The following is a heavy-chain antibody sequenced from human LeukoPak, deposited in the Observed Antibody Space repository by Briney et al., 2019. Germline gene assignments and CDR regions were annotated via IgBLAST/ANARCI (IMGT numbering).Heavy chain of an antibody. CDR3: GRGLRIVVVVQKGGSNWFDP. CDR1: GGSFSGYY. V-gene: IGHV4-34*01. J-gene: IGHJ5*02. D-gene: IGHD2-15*01. Sequence: SETLSLTCAVYGGSFSGYYWSWIRQPPGKGLEWIGEINHSGSTNYNPSLKSRVTISVDTSKNQFSLKLSSVTAADTAVYYCGRGLRIVVVVQKGGSNWFDPWGQGTLVNV. CDR2: INHSGST.